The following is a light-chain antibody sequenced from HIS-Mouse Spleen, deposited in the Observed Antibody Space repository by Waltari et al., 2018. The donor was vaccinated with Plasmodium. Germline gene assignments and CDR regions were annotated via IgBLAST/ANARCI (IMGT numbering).Light chain of an antibody. J-gene: IGLJ2*01. CDR2: NNS. CDR1: ALPKQY. CDR3: QSADSSGTYVV. Sequence: SYELTQPPSVSVSPGQTARSTCSGDALPKQYAYWYQQKPGQAHGLVIYNNSERPSGIPERFSGSSSGTTVTLTISGVQAEDEADYYCQSADSSGTYVVFGGGTKLTVL. V-gene: IGLV3-25*03.